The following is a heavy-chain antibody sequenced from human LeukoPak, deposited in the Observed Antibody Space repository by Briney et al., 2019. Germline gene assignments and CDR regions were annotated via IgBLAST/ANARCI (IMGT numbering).Heavy chain of an antibody. CDR2: ISGSGGST. J-gene: IGHJ4*02. Sequence: GGSLRLSCAASGFTFSSYAMSWVRQAPGEGLEWVSAISGSGGSTYYADSVKGRFTISRDNPKNTLYLQMNSLRAEDTAVYYCAKYGIEVAGKALPDWWGQGTLVTVSS. D-gene: IGHD6-19*01. CDR3: AKYGIEVAGKALPDW. CDR1: GFTFSSYA. V-gene: IGHV3-23*01.